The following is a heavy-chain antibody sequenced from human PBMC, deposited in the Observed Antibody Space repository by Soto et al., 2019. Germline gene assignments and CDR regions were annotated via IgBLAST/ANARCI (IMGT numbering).Heavy chain of an antibody. CDR2: INSDGSRT. Sequence: EVQLVESGGGLVQPGGSLRLSCAASGLTFSSYRMHWVRQAPGKGLVWVSRINSDGSRTGYADSVRGRFTISRDNAKNAVYLQMNSLRAEDTAVYYCAGETVSRYYSYYMDVWGKGTTVSVS. D-gene: IGHD4-4*01. J-gene: IGHJ6*03. CDR1: GLTFSSYR. V-gene: IGHV3-74*01. CDR3: AGETVSRYYSYYMDV.